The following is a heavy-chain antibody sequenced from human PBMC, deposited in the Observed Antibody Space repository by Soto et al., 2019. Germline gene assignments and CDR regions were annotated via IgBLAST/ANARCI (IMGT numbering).Heavy chain of an antibody. J-gene: IGHJ6*02. V-gene: IGHV1-46*01. CDR1: GYTFSSHY. CDR3: GRDLYQSVFYYGMDV. CDR2: INPSGGST. D-gene: IGHD2-2*01. Sequence: ASVKVSCKASGYTFSSHYIHWVRQAPGQGLDWMGMINPSGGSTSFAQDFQGRVTMTRDTSTSTIYTDLRSLRSEDTAVYYCGRDLYQSVFYYGMDVWGQGTTVTVSS.